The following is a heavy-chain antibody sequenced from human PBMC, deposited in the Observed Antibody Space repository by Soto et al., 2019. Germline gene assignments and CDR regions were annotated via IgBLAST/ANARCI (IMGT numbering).Heavy chain of an antibody. CDR1: GYTFSNYT. CDR3: ARVKAGSGYFGDF. CDR2: ISYDGSIK. J-gene: IGHJ4*02. Sequence: VGSLRLSCAGSGYTFSNYTMQWVRQVPGKGLEWVALISYDGSIKYYADSVKGRFTISRDNSKSTLYLQMNSLRAEDTAVYYCARVKAGSGYFGDFWGQGTLVTVSS. D-gene: IGHD3-22*01. V-gene: IGHV3-30-3*01.